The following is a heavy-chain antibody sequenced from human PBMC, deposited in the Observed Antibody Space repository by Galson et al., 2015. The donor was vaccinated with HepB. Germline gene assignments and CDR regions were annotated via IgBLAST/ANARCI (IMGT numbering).Heavy chain of an antibody. CDR1: GYTFTSYG. CDR3: ARGAIDYSTRSASGDYFDY. V-gene: IGHV1-18*01. Sequence: SVKVSCKASGYTFTSYGISWVRQAPGQGLEWMGWISAYNGNTNYAQKLQGRVTMTTDTSTSTAYMELRSLRSDDTAVYYCARGAIDYSTRSASGDYFDYWGQGTLVTVSS. CDR2: ISAYNGNT. J-gene: IGHJ4*02. D-gene: IGHD4-11*01.